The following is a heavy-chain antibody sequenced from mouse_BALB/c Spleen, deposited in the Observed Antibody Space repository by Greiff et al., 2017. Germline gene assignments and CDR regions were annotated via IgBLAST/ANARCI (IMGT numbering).Heavy chain of an antibody. CDR1: GFTFSSFG. CDR2: ISSGSSTI. Sequence: EVNLVESGGGLVQPGGSRKLSCAASGFTFSSFGMHWVRQAPEKGLEWVAYISSGSSTIYYADTVKGRFTISRDNPKNTLFLQMTSLRSEDTAMYYCARDYNYAMDYWGQGTSVTVSS. V-gene: IGHV5-17*02. D-gene: IGHD2-4*01. CDR3: ARDYNYAMDY. J-gene: IGHJ4*01.